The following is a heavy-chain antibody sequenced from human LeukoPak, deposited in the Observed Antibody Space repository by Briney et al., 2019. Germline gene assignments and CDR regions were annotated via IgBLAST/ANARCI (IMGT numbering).Heavy chain of an antibody. V-gene: IGHV3-23*01. CDR1: GFTFNNYA. CDR3: GKDWKLDY. CDR2: ISDNGGDT. D-gene: IGHD1-1*01. J-gene: IGHJ4*02. Sequence: PGGSLRLSCAASGFTFNNYAMSWVRQAPGKGLEWVSAISDNGGDTKYADSVKGRFTISRDNSKNTLYLQMNRLRVEDTAIYYCGKDWKLDYWGQGTLVTVSS.